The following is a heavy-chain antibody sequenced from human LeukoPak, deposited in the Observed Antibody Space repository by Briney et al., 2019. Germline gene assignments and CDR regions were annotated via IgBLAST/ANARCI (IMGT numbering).Heavy chain of an antibody. CDR2: INSDGRST. V-gene: IGHV3-74*01. D-gene: IGHD2-15*01. CDR1: GFTFSSYW. Sequence: GGSLRLSCAASGFTFSSYWMHWVRQAPGKGLVWVSRINSDGRSTSYADSVKGRLTISRDNTKNTLYLQMNSLRVEDTAVYYCARDQLYCSGGICYFDYWGQGTLVTVSS. J-gene: IGHJ4*02. CDR3: ARDQLYCSGGICYFDY.